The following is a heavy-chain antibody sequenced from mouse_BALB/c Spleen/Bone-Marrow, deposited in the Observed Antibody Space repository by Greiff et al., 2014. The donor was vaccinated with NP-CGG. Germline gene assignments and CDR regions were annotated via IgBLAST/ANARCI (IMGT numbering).Heavy chain of an antibody. CDR1: GYTFTSYW. V-gene: IGHV1-87*01. J-gene: IGHJ2*01. Sequence: QVQLQQPGAELARPGVLVKLSCKASGYTFTSYWVQWGKQRPGQGLEWIGAIYPGDGDTRYTQKFKGKATLTADKSSSTAYMQLSSLASEDSAVYYCARLGRGPDYWGQGTTLTVSS. CDR2: IYPGDGDT. D-gene: IGHD4-1*01. CDR3: ARLGRGPDY.